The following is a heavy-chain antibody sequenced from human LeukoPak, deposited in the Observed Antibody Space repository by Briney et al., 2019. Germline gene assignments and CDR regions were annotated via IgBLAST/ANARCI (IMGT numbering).Heavy chain of an antibody. CDR2: IYYSGST. Sequence: SETLSLTCTVTGGSISSYYWSWIRQPPGKGLEWIGYIYYSGSTNYNPSLKSRVTISVDTSKNQFSLKLSSVTAADTAVYYCARQGWLQFDAAWGQGTLVTVSS. CDR3: ARQGWLQFDAA. CDR1: GGSISSYY. J-gene: IGHJ5*02. V-gene: IGHV4-59*08. D-gene: IGHD5-24*01.